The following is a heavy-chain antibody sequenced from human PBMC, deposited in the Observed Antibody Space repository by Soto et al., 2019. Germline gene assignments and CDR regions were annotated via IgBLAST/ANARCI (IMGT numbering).Heavy chain of an antibody. D-gene: IGHD3-9*01. V-gene: IGHV4-39*01. Sequence: ETLSLTGNVSGVSISIYNYYWGWVRQPPGKGLEWIGSIYYSGSSYYNPSLKSRVTISVHTSKNQFSLRLSSLTAADTAVYYCTRRRDISRFDPWGPGILVTVPS. CDR3: TRRRDISRFDP. CDR1: GVSISIYNYY. CDR2: IYYSGSS. J-gene: IGHJ5*02.